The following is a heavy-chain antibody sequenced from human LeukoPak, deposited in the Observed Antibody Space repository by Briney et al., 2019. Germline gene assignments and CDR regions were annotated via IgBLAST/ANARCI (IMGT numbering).Heavy chain of an antibody. J-gene: IGHJ4*02. CDR3: ARDRYYYDSRGSDIFDY. CDR2: INHSGST. Sequence: PSETLSLTCAVYGGSFSGYYWSWIRQPPGKGLEWIGEINHSGSTNYNPSLKSRVTISVDTSKNQFSLKLSSVTAADTAVYYCARDRYYYDSRGSDIFDYWGQGTLVTVSS. D-gene: IGHD3-22*01. V-gene: IGHV4-34*01. CDR1: GGSFSGYY.